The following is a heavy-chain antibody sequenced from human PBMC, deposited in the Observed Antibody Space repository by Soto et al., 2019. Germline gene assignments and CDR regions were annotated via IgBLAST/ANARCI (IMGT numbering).Heavy chain of an antibody. Sequence: EVQLLESGGGLVQPGGSLRLSCAASGFTFSSYAMSWVRQAPGKGLEWVSAISGSGGSTYYADSVKGRFTISRDNSKNTLYLQMNSLRADDTAVYYCAKGSPYCGGDCYRYWYFELWGRGTLVTVSS. D-gene: IGHD2-21*01. CDR2: ISGSGGST. J-gene: IGHJ2*01. CDR1: GFTFSSYA. CDR3: AKGSPYCGGDCYRYWYFEL. V-gene: IGHV3-23*01.